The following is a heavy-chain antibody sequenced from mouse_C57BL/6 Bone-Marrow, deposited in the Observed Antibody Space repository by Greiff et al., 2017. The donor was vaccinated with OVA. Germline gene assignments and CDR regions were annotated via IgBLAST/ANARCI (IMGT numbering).Heavy chain of an antibody. CDR1: GYTFTSYW. Sequence: QVQLQQPGAELVKPGASVTMSCKASGYTFTSYWITWVKQRPVQGLEWIGDIYPGTGGTTYNEKFKGKATLTVAKSSSTAYMQLRSLTSDDSAVDYCASEDVSGSGYYWGQGTTLTVSS. J-gene: IGHJ2*01. CDR2: IYPGTGGT. V-gene: IGHV1-55*01. CDR3: ASEDVSGSGYY. D-gene: IGHD1-1*01.